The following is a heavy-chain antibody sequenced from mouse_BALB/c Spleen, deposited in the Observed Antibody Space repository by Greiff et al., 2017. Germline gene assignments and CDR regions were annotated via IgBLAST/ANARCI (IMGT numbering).Heavy chain of an antibody. CDR2: INPDSSTI. Sequence: EVKLQESGGGLVQPGGSLKLSCAASGFDFSRYWMRWVRQAPGKGLEWIGEINPDSSTINYTPSLKDKFIISRDNANNTLYLQMSKVRSEDTALYYGARRNRYDEATWFADWGQGTLVTVSA. D-gene: IGHD2-14*01. CDR1: GFDFSRYW. J-gene: IGHJ3*01. CDR3: ARRNRYDEATWFAD. V-gene: IGHV4-1*02.